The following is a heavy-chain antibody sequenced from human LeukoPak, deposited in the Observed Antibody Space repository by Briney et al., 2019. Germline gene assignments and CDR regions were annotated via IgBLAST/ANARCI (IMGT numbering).Heavy chain of an antibody. D-gene: IGHD3-3*01. V-gene: IGHV3-48*01. CDR3: AREYTVHYDFWSGYSY. Sequence: QPGVSLRLSRAASGFTFSSYSMNWVRQAPGKGLEWVSYISSSSSTIYYADSVKGRFTISRDNAKNSLYLQMNSLRAEDTAVYYCAREYTVHYDFWSGYSYWRQGTLVTVSS. J-gene: IGHJ4*02. CDR1: GFTFSSYS. CDR2: ISSSSSTI.